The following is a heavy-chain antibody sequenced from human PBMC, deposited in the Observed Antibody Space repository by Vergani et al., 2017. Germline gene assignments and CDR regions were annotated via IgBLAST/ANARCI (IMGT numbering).Heavy chain of an antibody. D-gene: IGHD3-3*01. J-gene: IGHJ6*02. Sequence: EVQLVESGGGLVQPGRSLRLSCTASGFTFGDYAMSWFRQAPGKGLEWVGFIRSKAYGGTTEYAASVKGRFTISRDDSKSIAYLQMNSLKTEDTAVYYCTSLTIFGVVWDYYYYYGMYVWGQGTTVTVSS. CDR1: GFTFGDYA. V-gene: IGHV3-49*03. CDR3: TSLTIFGVVWDYYYYYGMYV. CDR2: IRSKAYGGTT.